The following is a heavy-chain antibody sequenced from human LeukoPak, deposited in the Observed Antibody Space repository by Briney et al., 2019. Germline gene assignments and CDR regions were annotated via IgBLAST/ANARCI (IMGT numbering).Heavy chain of an antibody. CDR2: IDTSSSTI. CDR3: ARDMGYSGSWPGYFDY. J-gene: IGHJ4*02. CDR1: GFTFSSYS. Sequence: GGSLRLSCAASGFTFSSYSMNWVRQAPGKGLEWVSYIDTSSSTIYCADSVKGRFTVSRDNAKNSLYLQMKSLRAEDTTVYYCARDMGYSGSWPGYFDYWGQGVLVTVSS. D-gene: IGHD1-26*01. V-gene: IGHV3-48*04.